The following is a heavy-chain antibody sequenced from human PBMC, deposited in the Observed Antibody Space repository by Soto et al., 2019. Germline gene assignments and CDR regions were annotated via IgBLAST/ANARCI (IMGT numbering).Heavy chain of an antibody. D-gene: IGHD3-16*01. CDR3: ARASRGGFSHTDAFDI. CDR2: INPSGGST. J-gene: IGHJ3*02. CDR1: GYTFTSYY. Sequence: ASVKVSCKASGYTFTSYYMHWVRRAPGQGLEWMGIINPSGGSTSYAQKFQGRVTMTRDTSTSTVYMELSSLRSEDTAVYYCARASRGGFSHTDAFDIWGQGTMVTV. V-gene: IGHV1-46*03.